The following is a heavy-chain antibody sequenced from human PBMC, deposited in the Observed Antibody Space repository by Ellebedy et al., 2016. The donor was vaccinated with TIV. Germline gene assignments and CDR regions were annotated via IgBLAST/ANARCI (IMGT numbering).Heavy chain of an antibody. Sequence: PGGSLRLSCAASGFTFSSYGMTWVRQAPGKGLQWVSSIGGGGDSPSYADSVKGRFTISRDNSRNMLYLQMSSLSADDTAIFYCARVNSYGVGWRSPLDYWGQGTLVTVSP. CDR3: ARVNSYGVGWRSPLDY. CDR1: GFTFSSYG. J-gene: IGHJ4*02. D-gene: IGHD4-23*01. V-gene: IGHV3-23*01. CDR2: IGGGGDSP.